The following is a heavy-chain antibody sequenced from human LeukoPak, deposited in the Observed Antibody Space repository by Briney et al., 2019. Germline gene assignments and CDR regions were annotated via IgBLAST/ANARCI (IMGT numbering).Heavy chain of an antibody. V-gene: IGHV5-51*01. CDR1: GYSFTSYW. CDR3: ASQPSPYYYGSGSYYSPWFDP. D-gene: IGHD3-10*01. Sequence: GESLKISCKGSGYSFTSYWIGWVRQMPGKGLEWMGIIYPGDSDTRYSPSFQGQVTISADKSISTAYLQWSSLKASDTAMYYCASQPSPYYYGSGSYYSPWFDPWGQGTLVTVSS. CDR2: IYPGDSDT. J-gene: IGHJ5*02.